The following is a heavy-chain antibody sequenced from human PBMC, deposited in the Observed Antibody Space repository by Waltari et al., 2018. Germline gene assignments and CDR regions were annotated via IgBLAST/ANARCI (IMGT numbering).Heavy chain of an antibody. CDR2: VSPTGSRK. J-gene: IGHJ3*02. V-gene: IGHV1-46*01. D-gene: IGHD5-12*01. CDR1: GYTFTWYY. CDR3: ARVSEMATIVHAFDI. Sequence: QVQLVQSGAEMQKPGASVKISCKASGYTFTWYYLTWVGQAPGQGLEGMGIVSPTGSRKASSQKFQGRLTMTTDTSTSTVCMELTGLTSEDTAVYYCARVSEMATIVHAFDIWGPGTLVTVSS.